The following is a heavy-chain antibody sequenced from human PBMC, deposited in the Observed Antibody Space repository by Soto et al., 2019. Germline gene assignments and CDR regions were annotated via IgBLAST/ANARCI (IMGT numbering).Heavy chain of an antibody. J-gene: IGHJ6*02. D-gene: IGHD2-2*01. V-gene: IGHV1-2*04. Sequence: ASVKVSCKASGYTFTGYYMHWVRQAPGQGLEWMGWINPNSGGTNYAQKFQGWVTMTRDTSISTAYMELGRLRSDDTAVYYCARDASQLLPYYYYGMDVWGQGTTVTVSS. CDR3: ARDASQLLPYYYYGMDV. CDR1: GYTFTGYY. CDR2: INPNSGGT.